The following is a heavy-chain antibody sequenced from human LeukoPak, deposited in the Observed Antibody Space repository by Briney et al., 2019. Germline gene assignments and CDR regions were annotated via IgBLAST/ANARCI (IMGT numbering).Heavy chain of an antibody. Sequence: ASVKVSFKTSGDTYSDYYIHWVRQAPGQGLEWMGRIKSDDTTYAPKFQGRVAMIKDTSISTAYMELSSLRSDDTAVYYCATHSATGYVFDYFDFWGQGTQVIVSS. D-gene: IGHD5-12*01. V-gene: IGHV1-2*02. J-gene: IGHJ4*02. CDR3: ATHSATGYVFDYFDF. CDR2: IKSDDT. CDR1: GDTYSDYY.